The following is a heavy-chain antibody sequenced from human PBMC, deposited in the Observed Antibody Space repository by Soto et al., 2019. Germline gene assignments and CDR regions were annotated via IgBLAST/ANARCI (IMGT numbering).Heavy chain of an antibody. D-gene: IGHD2-2*01. CDR3: VSDQSH. CDR2: IYYSGST. CDR1: GGSVSSGSYY. Sequence: QVQLQESGPGLVKPSETLSLTCTVSGGSVSSGSYYWSWIRQPPGKGLEWIGYIYYSGSTNYNPSLKSRVTISVDTSKNQFSLQLSSVTAADTAVYYCVSDQSHWGQGTLVTVSS. V-gene: IGHV4-61*01. J-gene: IGHJ4*02.